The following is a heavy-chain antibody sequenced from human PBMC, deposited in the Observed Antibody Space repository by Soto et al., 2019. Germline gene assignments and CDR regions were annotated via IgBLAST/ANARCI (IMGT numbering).Heavy chain of an antibody. CDR1: GDSVTSHY. Sequence: SETLSLTCTFSGDSVTSHYLTWIRQSPGRGLEYIGYMHYTGCSHYNPSLKSRLTLSVDTSKNQFSLKLSSVTAADTAVYYCARLGDCSSTSCSTYYYYYYMDVWGKGTTVTVSS. V-gene: IGHV4-59*08. J-gene: IGHJ6*03. CDR3: ARLGDCSSTSCSTYYYYYYMDV. CDR2: MHYTGCS. D-gene: IGHD2-2*02.